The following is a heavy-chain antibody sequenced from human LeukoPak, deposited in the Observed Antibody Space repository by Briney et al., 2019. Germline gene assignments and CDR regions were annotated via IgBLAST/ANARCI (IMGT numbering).Heavy chain of an antibody. V-gene: IGHV3-23*01. CDR3: AKVYSIDAYNYPFDY. CDR1: GFTVSSNY. Sequence: GGSLRLSCAVSGFTVSSNYMSWARQAPGKGLDWVSSITGSGGSTYYADSVKGRFTISRDNSKNTLFLQMTSLRAEDTAVYHCAKVYSIDAYNYPFDYWGQGTLVTVSS. D-gene: IGHD5-24*01. CDR2: ITGSGGST. J-gene: IGHJ4*02.